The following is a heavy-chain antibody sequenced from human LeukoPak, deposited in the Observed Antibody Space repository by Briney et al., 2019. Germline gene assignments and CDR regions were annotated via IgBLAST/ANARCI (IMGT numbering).Heavy chain of an antibody. J-gene: IGHJ4*02. Sequence: PGGSLRLSCAASGFTFSSSAMNWVRQAPGKGLEWVSAISGSGGSTYYVDSVKGRFTISRDNSKNTLYLQMNSLRAEDTAVYYCAKRGAYSPPYWGQGTLVTVSS. CDR2: ISGSGGST. V-gene: IGHV3-23*01. D-gene: IGHD5-18*01. CDR3: AKRGAYSPPY. CDR1: GFTFSSSA.